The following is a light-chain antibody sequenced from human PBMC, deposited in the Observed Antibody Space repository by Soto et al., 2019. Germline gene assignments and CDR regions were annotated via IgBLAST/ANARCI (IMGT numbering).Light chain of an antibody. V-gene: IGKV2-28*01. CDR1: QSLLHSNGYNY. J-gene: IGKJ2*01. Sequence: DIVMTQSPLSLPVTPGEPASISCRSSQSLLHSNGYNYLDWYLQKPGQSPQLLIYFGSHRASGVPDRFSGSGSGTYFTLKISRVEAEDVGVYYCMQALQTPLYTFGQGTKLEIK. CDR2: FGS. CDR3: MQALQTPLYT.